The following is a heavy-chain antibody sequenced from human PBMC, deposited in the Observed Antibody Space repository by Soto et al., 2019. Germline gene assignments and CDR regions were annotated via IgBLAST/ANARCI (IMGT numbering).Heavy chain of an antibody. CDR1: GGSISSYGYY. D-gene: IGHD3-16*01. Sequence: SETLSLTCTVSGGSISSYGYYWSWIRQHPGKGLEWIGYIHSSGNTYYNPSLESRVTISVDTSKNQFSLKVTSVTAADTAVYFCAARGGYFGYWGQGTLVTVSS. V-gene: IGHV4-31*03. CDR3: AARGGYFGY. J-gene: IGHJ4*02. CDR2: IHSSGNT.